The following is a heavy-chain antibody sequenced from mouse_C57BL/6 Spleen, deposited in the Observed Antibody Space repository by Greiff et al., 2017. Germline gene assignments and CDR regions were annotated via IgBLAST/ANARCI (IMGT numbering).Heavy chain of an antibody. J-gene: IGHJ3*01. CDR1: GYAFSSYW. CDR3: AREGCCGCSPFDY. V-gene: IGHV1-80*01. CDR2: IDPADGDT. Sequence: VQLQQSGAELVRPGASVKMSCKASGYAFSSYWMHWVKQRPGQGLEWIGEIDPADGDTNYNGKFKGKATLTADKSSSTAYMQLSSLTSADSAVYFCAREGCCGCSPFDYWGQGTLVTVSS.